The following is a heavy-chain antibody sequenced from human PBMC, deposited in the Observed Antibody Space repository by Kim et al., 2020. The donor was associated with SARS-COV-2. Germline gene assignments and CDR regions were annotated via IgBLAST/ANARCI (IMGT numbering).Heavy chain of an antibody. V-gene: IGHV4-39*01. CDR2: IYYSGST. D-gene: IGHD2-2*01. Sequence: SETLSLTCTVSGGSISSSSYYWGWIRQPPGKGLEWIGSIYYSGSTYYNPSLKSRVTISVDTSKNQFSLKLSSVTAADTAVYYCARQLIGESRKPAAAASDTAQDYYYGMDVWGQGTTVTVSS. CDR1: GGSISSSSYY. J-gene: IGHJ6*02. CDR3: ARQLIGESRKPAAAASDTAQDYYYGMDV.